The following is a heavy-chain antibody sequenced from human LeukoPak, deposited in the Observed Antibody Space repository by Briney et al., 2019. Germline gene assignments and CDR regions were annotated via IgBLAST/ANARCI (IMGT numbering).Heavy chain of an antibody. CDR1: GFTFSSYG. D-gene: IGHD1-26*01. J-gene: IGHJ4*02. Sequence: PGGSLRLSCAASGFTFSSYGMHWVRQAPGKGLEWVAVISYDGSNKNYADSVKGRFTISRDNSKNTLYLQMNSLRAEDTAVYYCAKDLGEWELLFPHDYWGQGTLVTVSS. CDR2: ISYDGSNK. V-gene: IGHV3-30*18. CDR3: AKDLGEWELLFPHDY.